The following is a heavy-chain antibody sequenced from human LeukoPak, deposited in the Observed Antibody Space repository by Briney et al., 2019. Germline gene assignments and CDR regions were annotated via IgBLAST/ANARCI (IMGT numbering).Heavy chain of an antibody. CDR3: ARADCSSSTCYLRRSWFDH. D-gene: IGHD2-2*01. J-gene: IGHJ5*02. V-gene: IGHV3-21*01. CDR2: ISTSNRYI. CDR1: GFTLSNYD. Sequence: GGSLRLICAASGFTLSNYDMNWVRQAPGKGVEGVSSISTSNRYIYYKDSVRGRFTISRDDAKNSLYLEMNSLSAEDTAVYYCARADCSSSTCYLRRSWFDHWGQGTLVTVSS.